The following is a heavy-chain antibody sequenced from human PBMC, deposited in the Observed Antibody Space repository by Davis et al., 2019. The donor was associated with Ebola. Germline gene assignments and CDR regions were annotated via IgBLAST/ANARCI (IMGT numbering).Heavy chain of an antibody. D-gene: IGHD1-26*01. J-gene: IGHJ6*02. CDR3: ARVGGIVGARYGMDV. Sequence: GSLRLSCAVSGGSISSSNWWSWVRQPPGKGLEWIGEIYHSGSTNCNPSLKSRVTISVDKSKNQFSLKLSSVTAADTAVYYCARVGGIVGARYGMDVWGQGTTVTVSS. CDR1: GGSISSSNW. CDR2: IYHSGST. V-gene: IGHV4-4*02.